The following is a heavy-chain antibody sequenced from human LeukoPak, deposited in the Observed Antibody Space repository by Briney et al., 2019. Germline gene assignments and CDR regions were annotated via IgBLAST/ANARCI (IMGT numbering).Heavy chain of an antibody. CDR2: TYYRSKWYH. J-gene: IGHJ6*02. V-gene: IGHV6-1*01. CDR1: GDSVSSHRSA. CDR3: ARDPAYNYGMDV. D-gene: IGHD2-2*01. Sequence: SETLSLTCAISGDSVSSHRSAWNWIRQSPSRGLEWLGRTYYRSKWYHDYAVSVRSRVSINPDTSKNQFSLQLSSVTPEDTAVYYCARDPAYNYGMDVWGQGTTVTVSS.